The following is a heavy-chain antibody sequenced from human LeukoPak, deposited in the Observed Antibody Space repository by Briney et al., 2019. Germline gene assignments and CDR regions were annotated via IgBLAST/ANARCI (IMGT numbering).Heavy chain of an antibody. CDR3: AKDAVRGSGRINWFDS. CDR1: GFTVSSNY. CDR2: IYSGGST. Sequence: GGSLRLSCAASGFTVSSNYMSWVRQAPGKGLEWVSVIYSGGSTYYADSVKGRFTISRDNSKNTLYLQMNSLRDEDTAAYYCAKDAVRGSGRINWFDSWGQGTLVTVSS. J-gene: IGHJ5*01. V-gene: IGHV3-53*01. D-gene: IGHD3-10*01.